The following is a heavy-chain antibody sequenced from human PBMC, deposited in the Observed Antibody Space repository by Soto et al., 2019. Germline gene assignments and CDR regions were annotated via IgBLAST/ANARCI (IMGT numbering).Heavy chain of an antibody. J-gene: IGHJ4*02. V-gene: IGHV4-59*01. CDR3: ARVLYDSSGYYYGVFDY. CDR1: GGSISSDY. D-gene: IGHD3-22*01. CDR2: IYYSGST. Sequence: SETRSLTCTGSGGSISSDYWSWIRQPPGKGLEWIGYIYYSGSTNYNPSLKSRVTISVDTSKNQFSLKLSSVTAADTAVYYCARVLYDSSGYYYGVFDYWGQGTLVTVS.